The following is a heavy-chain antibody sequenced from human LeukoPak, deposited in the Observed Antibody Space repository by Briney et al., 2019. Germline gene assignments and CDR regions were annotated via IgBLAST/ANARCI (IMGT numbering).Heavy chain of an antibody. Sequence: PGGSLRLSCAASGFTFSSYAMHWVRQAPGKGLEYVSAISSNGGSTYYANSVKGGFTISRDNSKNTLYLQMGSLRAEDMAVYYCARDYYDSSGYYPFDYWGQGTLVTVSS. CDR3: ARDYYDSSGYYPFDY. V-gene: IGHV3-64*01. CDR1: GFTFSSYA. CDR2: ISSNGGST. D-gene: IGHD3-22*01. J-gene: IGHJ4*02.